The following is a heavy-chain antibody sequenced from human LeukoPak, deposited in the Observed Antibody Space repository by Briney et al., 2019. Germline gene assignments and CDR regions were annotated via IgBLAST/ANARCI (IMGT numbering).Heavy chain of an antibody. CDR3: AETDYGGNVFDY. D-gene: IGHD4-23*01. J-gene: IGHJ4*02. CDR1: GFTFSSYG. V-gene: IGHV3-23*01. Sequence: PGGSLRLSCAASGFTFSSYGMSWVRQAPGKGLEWVSAISGSGGSTYYADSVKGRFTISRDNSKNTLYLQMNSLRAEDTAVYYCAETDYGGNVFDYWGQGTLVTVSS. CDR2: ISGSGGST.